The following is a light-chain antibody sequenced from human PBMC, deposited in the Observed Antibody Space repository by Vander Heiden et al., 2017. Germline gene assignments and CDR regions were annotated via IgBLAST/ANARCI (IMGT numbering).Light chain of an antibody. CDR1: QSISSY. J-gene: IGKJ4*01. V-gene: IGKV1-39*01. Sequence: DPVTITCRASQSISSYLNWYHQKPGKAPKLLIYATSSLQSGVPSRFSGSGSGTDFTLTISSRQPEDFATYYCQQRDSTPDPFGGGTKVDIK. CDR3: QQRDSTPDP. CDR2: ATS.